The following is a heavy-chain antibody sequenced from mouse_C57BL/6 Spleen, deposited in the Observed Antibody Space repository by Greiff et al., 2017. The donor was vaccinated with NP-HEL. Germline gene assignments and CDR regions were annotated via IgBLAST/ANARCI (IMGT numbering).Heavy chain of an antibody. CDR2: IHPNSGST. Sequence: QVQLQQPGAELVKPGASVKLSCKASGYTFTSYWMHWVKQRPGQGLEWIGMIHPNSGSTNSNEKFKSKATLTVDKSSSTAYMQLSSLTSEDSAVYYCASYSSGTSTYYFDYWGQGTTLTVSS. D-gene: IGHD3-2*02. J-gene: IGHJ2*01. CDR1: GYTFTSYW. CDR3: ASYSSGTSTYYFDY. V-gene: IGHV1-64*01.